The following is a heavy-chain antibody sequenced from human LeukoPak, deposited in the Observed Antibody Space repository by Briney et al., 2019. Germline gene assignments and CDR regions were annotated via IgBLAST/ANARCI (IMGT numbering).Heavy chain of an antibody. Sequence: GGSLRLSCAASGFTFSSCAMSWVRQAPGKGLEWVSAISGSGGSTYYADSVKGRFTISRDNSKNTLYLQMNSLRAEDTAVYYCEISPTVTTDYWGQGTLVTVSS. V-gene: IGHV3-23*01. D-gene: IGHD4-17*01. J-gene: IGHJ4*02. CDR2: ISGSGGST. CDR3: EISPTVTTDY. CDR1: GFTFSSCA.